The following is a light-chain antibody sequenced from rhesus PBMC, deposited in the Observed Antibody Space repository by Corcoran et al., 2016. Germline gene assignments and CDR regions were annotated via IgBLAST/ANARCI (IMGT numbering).Light chain of an antibody. V-gene: IGKV1-74*01. CDR3: QHGYGTPFT. J-gene: IGKJ3*01. CDR2: KAS. Sequence: DIQMTQSPSSLSASVGDRVTITCRASENVNNYLTWYQQKPGKAPKLQIYKASTLKSGVPSRFSGSGSGTDYTFTSSSLQPEDVATYYCQHGYGTPFTFGPGTKLDIK. CDR1: ENVNNY.